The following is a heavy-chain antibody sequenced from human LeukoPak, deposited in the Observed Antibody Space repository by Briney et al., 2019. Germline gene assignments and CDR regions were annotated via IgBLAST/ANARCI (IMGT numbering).Heavy chain of an antibody. CDR2: INSDGSST. CDR3: ARAYTTGWDPGY. Sequence: PGGSLRLSCVASGFTFSSYSMHWVRQAPGKGLVWVSRINSDGSSTNYADSVKGRFTISRDNAKNTLYLQMNSLGAEDTAVYYCARAYTTGWDPGYWGQGTLVTVSS. D-gene: IGHD6-19*01. J-gene: IGHJ4*02. V-gene: IGHV3-74*01. CDR1: GFTFSSYS.